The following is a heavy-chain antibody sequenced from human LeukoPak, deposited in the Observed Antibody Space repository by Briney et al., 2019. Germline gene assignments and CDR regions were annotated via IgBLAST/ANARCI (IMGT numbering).Heavy chain of an antibody. CDR3: ARGDGVYVY. CDR1: GFTFSSYV. V-gene: IGHV3-53*01. Sequence: GGSLRLSCAASGFTFSSYVMSWVRQAPGQGLEWVSVIYFGGTTYYADSVKGRFTISRDNSKNTVYLQMNSLRVEDTAVYYCARGDGVYVYWGQGTLVTVSS. CDR2: IYFGGTT. J-gene: IGHJ4*02. D-gene: IGHD5/OR15-5a*01.